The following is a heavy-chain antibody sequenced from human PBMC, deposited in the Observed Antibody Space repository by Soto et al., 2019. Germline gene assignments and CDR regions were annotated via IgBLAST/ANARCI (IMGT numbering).Heavy chain of an antibody. D-gene: IGHD3-22*01. Sequence: PGGSLRLSCAASGFTFSSYDMHWVRQATGKGLEWVSAIGTAGDTYYPGSVKGRFTISRENAKNSLYLQMNSLRAGDTAVYYCASSGYHQPPDYWGQGTLVTVSS. CDR1: GFTFSSYD. CDR2: IGTAGDT. J-gene: IGHJ4*02. CDR3: ASSGYHQPPDY. V-gene: IGHV3-13*01.